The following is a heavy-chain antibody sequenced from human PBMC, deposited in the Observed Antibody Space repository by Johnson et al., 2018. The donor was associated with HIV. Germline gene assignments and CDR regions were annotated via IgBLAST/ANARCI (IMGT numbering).Heavy chain of an antibody. CDR2: ISYDGSNK. CDR3: AKRSYYYDSSGPPADAFDI. D-gene: IGHD3-22*01. Sequence: QVQLVESGGGVVQPGRSLRLSCAASGFTFSSYGMHWVRQAPGKGLEWVAVISYDGSNKYYADSVKGRFTISSDNSKNTLYLQMNSLRAEDTAVYYCAKRSYYYDSSGPPADAFDIWGQGTMVTVSS. V-gene: IGHV3-30*18. CDR1: GFTFSSYG. J-gene: IGHJ3*02.